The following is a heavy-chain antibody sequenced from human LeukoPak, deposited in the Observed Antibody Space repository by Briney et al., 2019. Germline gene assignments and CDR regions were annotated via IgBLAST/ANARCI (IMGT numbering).Heavy chain of an antibody. D-gene: IGHD3-22*01. CDR1: GFAFSRFA. CDR2: ISGNGHQT. J-gene: IGHJ4*02. V-gene: IGHV3-23*01. CDR3: AKDANYYDSSGFFIPFDY. Sequence: GGSLRLSCSASGFAFSRFAMTWVRHLSGKGLDWVSTISGNGHQTYYGDSVKGRFSVSRDNSKNILYLQMDSLRADDSALYYCAKDANYYDSSGFFIPFDYWGQGTLVTVSS.